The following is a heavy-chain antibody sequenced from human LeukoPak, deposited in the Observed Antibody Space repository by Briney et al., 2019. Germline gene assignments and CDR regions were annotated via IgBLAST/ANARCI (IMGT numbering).Heavy chain of an antibody. CDR1: GFTFSNYG. CDR3: AKEAYYYGMDV. CDR2: IKQDGSQK. V-gene: IGHV3-7*03. Sequence: GGSLRLSCAASGFTFSNYGMSWVRQAPGQGLEWVASIKQDGSQKFYVDSVKGRFTISRDNAKSSLYLQMNSLRAEDTAVYYCAKEAYYYGMDVWGQGTTVTVSS. J-gene: IGHJ6*02.